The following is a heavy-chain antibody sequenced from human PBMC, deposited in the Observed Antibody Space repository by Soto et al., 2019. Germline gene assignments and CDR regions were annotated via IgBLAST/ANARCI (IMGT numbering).Heavy chain of an antibody. CDR2: IYYSGST. V-gene: IGHV4-59*01. Sequence: SETLSLTCTVSGGSISSYYWSWIRQPPGKGLEWIGYIYYSGSTNYNPSLKSRVTISVDTSKNQFSLKLSSVTAADTAVYYCGREGYSSGYYCYYGMDVWGQGTTVTVSS. CDR3: GREGYSSGYYCYYGMDV. CDR1: GGSISSYY. J-gene: IGHJ6*02. D-gene: IGHD3-22*01.